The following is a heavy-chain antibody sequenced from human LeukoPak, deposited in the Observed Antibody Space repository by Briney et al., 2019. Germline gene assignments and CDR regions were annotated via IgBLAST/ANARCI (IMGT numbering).Heavy chain of an antibody. J-gene: IGHJ6*02. V-gene: IGHV4-59*01. Sequence: PSETLSLTCAVYGGSFSGYYWSWIRQPPGKGLEWIGYIYYSGSTNYNPSLKSRVTISVDTSKNQFSLKLSSVTAADTAVYYCARYTVLYGMDVWGQGTTVTVSS. CDR1: GGSFSGYY. CDR2: IYYSGST. D-gene: IGHD4-17*01. CDR3: ARYTVLYGMDV.